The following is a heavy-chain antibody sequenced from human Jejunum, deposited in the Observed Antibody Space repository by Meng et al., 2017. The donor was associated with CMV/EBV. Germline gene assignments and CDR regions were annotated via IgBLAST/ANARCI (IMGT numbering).Heavy chain of an antibody. CDR1: TFRGFG. D-gene: IGHD5-24*01. CDR2: LNQAGTDK. J-gene: IGHJ6*02. CDR3: ASIGDGYMRTDSNGMGV. V-gene: IGHV3-7*01. Sequence: TFRGFGMTWGRLAPGKGLEWVACLNQAGTDKYYVDSVKGRFTISRDNAKNSLYLQMNSLRAEDTAVYYCASIGDGYMRTDSNGMGVWGQGTTVTVSS.